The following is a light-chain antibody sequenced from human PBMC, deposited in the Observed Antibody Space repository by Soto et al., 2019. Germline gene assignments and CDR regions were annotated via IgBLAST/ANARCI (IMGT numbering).Light chain of an antibody. V-gene: IGLV2-11*01. CDR3: CSYAGTDSPV. CDR2: DVS. Sequence: QSALTQPPSVSGSPGQSVTISCTGTSSDVGAYNFVSWYQQHPGKAPKLIIFDVSARPSGVPDRFSGSKSGNTASLTISGLQADDEADCYCCSYAGTDSPVLGGGTKLTVL. J-gene: IGLJ2*01. CDR1: SSDVGAYNF.